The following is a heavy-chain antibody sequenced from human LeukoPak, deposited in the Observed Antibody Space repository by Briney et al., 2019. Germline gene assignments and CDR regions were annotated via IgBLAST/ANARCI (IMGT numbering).Heavy chain of an antibody. CDR1: GFTFSSYA. CDR3: AKLRNSGYDHDAFDI. J-gene: IGHJ3*02. D-gene: IGHD5-12*01. Sequence: GGSLRLSCAASGFTFSSYAMSWVRQAPGKGLEGVSAISGSGGSTYYADSVKGRFTISRDNSKNTLYLQMNSLRAEDTAVYYCAKLRNSGYDHDAFDIWGQGTMVTVSS. V-gene: IGHV3-23*01. CDR2: ISGSGGST.